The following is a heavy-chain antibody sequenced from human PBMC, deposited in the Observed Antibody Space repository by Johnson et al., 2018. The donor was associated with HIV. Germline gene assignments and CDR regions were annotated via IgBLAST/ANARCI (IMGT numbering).Heavy chain of an antibody. D-gene: IGHD6-13*01. CDR1: GFTFSSYA. CDR3: AKSHWALAAAGKDAFDI. Sequence: QMLLVESGGGVVQPGRSLRLSCAASGFTFSSYAMHWVRQAPGKGLEWVAVISYDGNNKYYADSVKGRFTISRDNSKNTLYLQMNSLRAEDTAVYYCAKSHWALAAAGKDAFDIWGQGTMVTVSS. CDR2: ISYDGNNK. J-gene: IGHJ3*02. V-gene: IGHV3-30*04.